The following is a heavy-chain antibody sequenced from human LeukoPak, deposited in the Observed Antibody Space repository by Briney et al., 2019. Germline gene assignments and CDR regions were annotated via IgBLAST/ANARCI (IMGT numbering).Heavy chain of an antibody. CDR3: AREPRYSDYDRVLDY. Sequence: ASVRVSCKASGGTFSSYTINWVRQAPGQGLEWMGGIIPIFDTAKYAQKFQGRVTITADESTSTAYMELSSLRSEDSAVYYCAREPRYSDYDRVLDYWGQGTLVTVSS. CDR1: GGTFSSYT. D-gene: IGHD5-12*01. CDR2: IIPIFDTA. J-gene: IGHJ4*02. V-gene: IGHV1-69*13.